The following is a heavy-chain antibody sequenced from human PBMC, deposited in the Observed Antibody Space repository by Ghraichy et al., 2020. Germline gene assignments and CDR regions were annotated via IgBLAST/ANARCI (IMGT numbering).Heavy chain of an antibody. CDR3: ARAPTIFGVVTLYDYYYYGMDV. J-gene: IGHJ6*02. CDR2: INPNSGGT. V-gene: IGHV1-2*04. Sequence: ASVKVSCKASGYTFTGYYMHWVRQAPGQGLEWMGWINPNSGGTNYAQKFQGWVTMTRDTSISTAYMELSRLRSDDTAVYYCARAPTIFGVVTLYDYYYYGMDVWGQGTTVTVSS. CDR1: GYTFTGYY. D-gene: IGHD3-3*01.